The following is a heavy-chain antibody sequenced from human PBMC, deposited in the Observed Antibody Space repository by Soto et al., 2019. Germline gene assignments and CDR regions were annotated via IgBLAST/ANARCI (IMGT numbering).Heavy chain of an antibody. Sequence: ETLSLTCSVSGGSVTLTSYYWGWIRQPPGKGLEWVGNVYYSGSTNYNPSLKSRVTISVDTSKNQFSLSLKSVTAADTAVYYCASDYSGYSADPEYYGVEVWGQGTTVTVSS. CDR2: VYYSGST. CDR1: GGSVTLTSYY. D-gene: IGHD3-22*01. J-gene: IGHJ6*02. CDR3: ASDYSGYSADPEYYGVEV. V-gene: IGHV4-39*01.